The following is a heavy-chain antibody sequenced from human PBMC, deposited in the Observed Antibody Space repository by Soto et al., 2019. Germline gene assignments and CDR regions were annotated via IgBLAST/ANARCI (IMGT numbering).Heavy chain of an antibody. CDR2: IYYSGST. CDR3: AREGLGMVRGLPPYYYYMDV. CDR1: GGSISSYY. Sequence: SETLSLTCTVSGGSISSYYWSWIRQPPGKGLEWIGYIYYSGSTYYNPSLKSRVTISVDTSKNQFSLKLSSVTAADTAVYYCAREGLGMVRGLPPYYYYMDVWGKGTTVTVSS. D-gene: IGHD3-10*01. V-gene: IGHV4-59*12. J-gene: IGHJ6*03.